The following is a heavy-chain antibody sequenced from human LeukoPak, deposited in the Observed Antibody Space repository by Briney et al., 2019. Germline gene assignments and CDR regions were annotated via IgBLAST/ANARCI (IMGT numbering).Heavy chain of an antibody. CDR2: LSGSGGST. V-gene: IGHV3-23*01. CDR3: ARDLNWETY. D-gene: IGHD7-27*01. J-gene: IGHJ4*02. CDR1: GFTFSNYA. Sequence: GGSLRLSCAASGFTFSNYAMSWVRQAPGKGLEWVSLLSGSGGSTYYADSVKGRFTISRDNSKNTLYLQMKSLRAEDTAVYYCARDLNWETYWGQGTLVSVSS.